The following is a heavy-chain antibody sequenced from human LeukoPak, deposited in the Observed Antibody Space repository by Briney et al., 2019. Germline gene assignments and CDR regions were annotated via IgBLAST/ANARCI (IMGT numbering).Heavy chain of an antibody. CDR2: ISYDGSNK. V-gene: IGHV3-30*18. J-gene: IGHJ4*02. CDR1: GFTVSSNY. CDR3: AKLAVVAADGGDDY. D-gene: IGHD2-15*01. Sequence: GGSLRLSCAASGFTVSSNYMSWVRQAPGKGLEWVAVISYDGSNKYYADSVKGRFTISRDNSKNTLYLQMNSLRAEDTAVYYCAKLAVVAADGGDDYWGQGTLVTVSS.